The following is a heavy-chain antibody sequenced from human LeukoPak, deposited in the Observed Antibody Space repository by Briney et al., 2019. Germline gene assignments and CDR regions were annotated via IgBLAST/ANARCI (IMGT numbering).Heavy chain of an antibody. Sequence: GSLRLPLAAPGFTFSRYAMSWVPQAPGKGLEWVSAISGSGGSTYYADSVKGRFTISRDNSKNTLYLQMNSLRAEDTAVYYCAKEEEGYFDYWGQGTLVTVSS. CDR2: ISGSGGST. J-gene: IGHJ4*02. CDR3: AKEEEGYFDY. V-gene: IGHV3-23*01. CDR1: GFTFSRYA.